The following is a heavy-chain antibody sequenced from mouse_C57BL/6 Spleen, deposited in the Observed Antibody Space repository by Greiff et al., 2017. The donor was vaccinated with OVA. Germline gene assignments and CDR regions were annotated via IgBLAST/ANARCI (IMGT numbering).Heavy chain of an antibody. CDR3: ARKGEIYDGYYDYAMDY. D-gene: IGHD2-3*01. CDR2: ILPGSGST. J-gene: IGHJ4*01. V-gene: IGHV1-9*01. CDR1: GYTFTGYW. Sequence: VQLQESGAELMKPGASVKLSCKATGYTFTGYWIEWVKQRPGHGLEWIGEILPGSGSTNYNEKFKGKATFTADTSSNTAYMQLSSLTTEDSAIYYCARKGEIYDGYYDYAMDYWGQGTSVTVSS.